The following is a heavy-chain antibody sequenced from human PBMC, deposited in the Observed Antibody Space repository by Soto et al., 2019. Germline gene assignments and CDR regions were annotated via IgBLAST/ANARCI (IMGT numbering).Heavy chain of an antibody. CDR2: IVVGSGNT. V-gene: IGHV1-58*02. CDR3: AAGPSYGYLEYFDY. D-gene: IGHD5-18*01. J-gene: IGHJ4*02. Sequence: GASVKVSCKASGFTFTSSAMQWVRQARGQRLEWIGWIVVGSGNTNYAQKFQERVTITRDMSTSTAYMELSSLRSEDTAVYYCAAGPSYGYLEYFDYWGQGTLVTVSS. CDR1: GFTFTSSA.